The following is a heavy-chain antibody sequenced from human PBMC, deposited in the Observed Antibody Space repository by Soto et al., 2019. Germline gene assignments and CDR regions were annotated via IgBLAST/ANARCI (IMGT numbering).Heavy chain of an antibody. CDR2: IYYSGST. Sequence: ETLSLTCTVSGGSISSYYWSWIRQPPGKGLEWIGYIYYSGSTNYNPSPKSRVTISVDTSKNQFSLKLSSVTAADTAVYYCAREAIVVVPAAHSYYYYGMDVRGQGTTVTVSS. V-gene: IGHV4-59*01. CDR1: GGSISSYY. D-gene: IGHD2-2*01. CDR3: AREAIVVVPAAHSYYYYGMDV. J-gene: IGHJ6*02.